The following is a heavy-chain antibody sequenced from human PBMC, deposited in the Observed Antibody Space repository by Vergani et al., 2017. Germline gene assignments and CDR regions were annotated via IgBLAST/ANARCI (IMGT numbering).Heavy chain of an antibody. CDR3: ARGDKLAVADDY. V-gene: IGHV4-31*03. J-gene: IGHJ4*02. Sequence: QLQLQESGPGLVKPSQTLSLTCTVSGGSISSGGYYWSWIRQHPGKGLEWIGYIYYSGSTYYNPSLKSRVTISVDTSKNQFSLKLSSVTAADTAVYYCARGDKLAVADDYWGQGTLVTVSS. D-gene: IGHD6-19*01. CDR1: GGSISSGGYY. CDR2: IYYSGST.